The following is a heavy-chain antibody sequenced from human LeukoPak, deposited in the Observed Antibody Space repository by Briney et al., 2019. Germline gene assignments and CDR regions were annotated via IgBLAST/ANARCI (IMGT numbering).Heavy chain of an antibody. Sequence: GGSLRLSCAASGFTFSSYGMHWVRQAPGKGLEWVAFIRYDGSNKYYADSVKGRFTISRDNSKNTLYLQMNSLRAEDTAVYYCAKDAVRYDSSGYYYGYWGQGTLVTVSS. D-gene: IGHD3-22*01. V-gene: IGHV3-30*02. J-gene: IGHJ4*02. CDR2: IRYDGSNK. CDR1: GFTFSSYG. CDR3: AKDAVRYDSSGYYYGY.